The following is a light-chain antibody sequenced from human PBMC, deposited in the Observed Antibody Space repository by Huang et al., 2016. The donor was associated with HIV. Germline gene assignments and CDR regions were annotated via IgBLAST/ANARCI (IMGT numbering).Light chain of an antibody. CDR2: GAS. J-gene: IGKJ2*01. CDR3: QQHNSWPYT. Sequence: EIVMTQSPATLSVSPGERATLSCRASQTISSTLVWYQQKPGQAPRLLIYGASTRDTGVPARFSGSGSGTDFTLTISSLQSEDVAVYNCQQHNSWPYTFGQGTKLEIK. CDR1: QTISST. V-gene: IGKV3-15*01.